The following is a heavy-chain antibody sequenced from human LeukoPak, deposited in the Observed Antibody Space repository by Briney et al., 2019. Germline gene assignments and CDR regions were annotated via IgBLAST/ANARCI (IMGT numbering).Heavy chain of an antibody. Sequence: SETLSLTCTVSGGSISSGDYYWSWIRQPPGKGLEWIGYIYYSGSTYYNPSLKSRVTISVDTSKNQFSLKLSSVTAADTAVYYCARDRRNYYDSSGYYPFYYYYGMDVWGQGTTVTVSS. CDR1: GGSISSGDYY. V-gene: IGHV4-30-4*01. J-gene: IGHJ6*02. CDR3: ARDRRNYYDSSGYYPFYYYYGMDV. CDR2: IYYSGST. D-gene: IGHD3-22*01.